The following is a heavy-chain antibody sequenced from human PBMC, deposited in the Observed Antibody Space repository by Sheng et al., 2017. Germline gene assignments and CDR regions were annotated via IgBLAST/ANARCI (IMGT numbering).Heavy chain of an antibody. J-gene: IGHJ4*02. Sequence: EVQLVESGGGLVQAGGSLRLSCAASGFIFSSNWMSWVRQAPGKGLEWVANIKQDGNEKYYVDSSEGAFTISRDNAKNSLYLQMNSLRAEDTAVYYCARGGDYLDYWGQGTLVTV. CDR3: ARGGDYLDY. CDR2: IKQDGNEK. CDR1: GFIFSSNW. V-gene: IGHV3-7*01.